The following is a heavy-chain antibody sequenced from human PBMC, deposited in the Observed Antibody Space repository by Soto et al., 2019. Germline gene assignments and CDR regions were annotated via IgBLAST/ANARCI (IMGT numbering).Heavy chain of an antibody. D-gene: IGHD6-13*01. Sequence: GASVKVSRKASGYTFSSYNVHRVRHAPGQGLEWMGIINPSGGSTSYAQKFQGRVTMTRDTSTSTVYMELSSLRSEDTAVYYCARGAAAGTELNNWFDPWGQGTLVTVSS. CDR3: ARGAAAGTELNNWFDP. V-gene: IGHV1-46*03. CDR1: GYTFSSYN. J-gene: IGHJ5*02. CDR2: INPSGGST.